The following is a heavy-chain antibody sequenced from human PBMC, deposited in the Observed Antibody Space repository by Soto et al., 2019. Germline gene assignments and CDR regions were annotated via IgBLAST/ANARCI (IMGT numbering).Heavy chain of an antibody. CDR3: ARNLDYYYGPGSGNGHGF. V-gene: IGHV1-2*02. D-gene: IGHD3-10*01. CDR1: GYTFTAYY. Sequence: QVQLVQSGAEVKEPGDSVRVSCEASGYTFTAYYIHWVRQAPGQGLEWMGWSNTKFCDTTYAQDFQGRVSMTRDMSISTVYMELSRLTAGDTAIYYCARNLDYYYGPGSGNGHGFWGQGTTVTGFS. CDR2: SNTKFCDT. J-gene: IGHJ6*02.